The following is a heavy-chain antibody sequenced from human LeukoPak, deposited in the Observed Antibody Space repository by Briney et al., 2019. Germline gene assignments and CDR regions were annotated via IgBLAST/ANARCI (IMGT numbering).Heavy chain of an antibody. V-gene: IGHV1-69*04. CDR3: AKERPDDLNYYDSSGYYSY. CDR1: GGTFSSYA. J-gene: IGHJ4*02. CDR2: IIPILGIA. D-gene: IGHD3-22*01. Sequence: GASVKVSCKASGGTFSSYAISWVRQAPGQGLEWMGRIIPILGIANYAQKFQGRVTITADKSTSTAYMELNSLRAEDTAVYYCAKERPDDLNYYDSSGYYSYWGQGTLVTVSS.